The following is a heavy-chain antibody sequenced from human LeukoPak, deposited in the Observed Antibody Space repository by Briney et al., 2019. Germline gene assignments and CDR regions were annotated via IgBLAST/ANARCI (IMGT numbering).Heavy chain of an antibody. CDR3: AKDNYDYGDYDGGDY. CDR2: IRYDGSNK. CDR1: GFTFSTYG. V-gene: IGHV3-30*02. D-gene: IGHD4-17*01. Sequence: GGSLRLSCAASGFTFSTYGIHWVRQVPGKGLEWVAFIRYDGSNKYYADSVKGRFTISRDNSKNTLYLQMNSLRAEDTAVYYCAKDNYDYGDYDGGDYWGQGTLVTVSS. J-gene: IGHJ4*02.